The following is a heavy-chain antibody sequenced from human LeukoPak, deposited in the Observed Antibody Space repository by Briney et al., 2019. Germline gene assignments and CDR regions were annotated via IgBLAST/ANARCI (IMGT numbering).Heavy chain of an antibody. CDR1: GYSISNGYF. CDR2: IYHSGSI. J-gene: IGHJ3*02. Sequence: PSETLSLNCTVSGYSISNGYFWGWIRQPPGKGLECIGTIYHSGSIYYNPSLKGRVTISVDTSKNQFSLKLSSVTAADTAVYYCARGGSGSYDDAFDIWGQGTMVTVSS. CDR3: ARGGSGSYDDAFDI. V-gene: IGHV4-38-2*02. D-gene: IGHD1-26*01.